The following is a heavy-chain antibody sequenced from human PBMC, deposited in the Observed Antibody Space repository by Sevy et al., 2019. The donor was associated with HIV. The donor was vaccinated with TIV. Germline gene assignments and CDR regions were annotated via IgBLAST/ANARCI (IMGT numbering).Heavy chain of an antibody. CDR3: ARRNGFDI. V-gene: IGHV4-59*08. D-gene: IGHD2-8*01. Sequence: SETLSLTCTVSGGSINSDHWNWIRQPPGKGLEWIGYVYYTGGTNYNPSLKNRVTISVDRTKNQFSLKLTSVTAADTAVYYCARRNGFDIWGQGTMVTFSS. CDR1: GGSINSDH. CDR2: VYYTGGT. J-gene: IGHJ3*02.